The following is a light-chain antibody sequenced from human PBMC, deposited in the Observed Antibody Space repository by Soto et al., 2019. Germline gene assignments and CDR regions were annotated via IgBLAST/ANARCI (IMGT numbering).Light chain of an antibody. CDR3: QSFDSDLSAFV. CDR1: SSNIGAGYD. J-gene: IGLJ1*01. CDR2: GNN. Sequence: SALARAPSISGAPGQRVPISCTGSSSNIGAGYDVHWFQQFPVTAPRLLIHGNNNRPSVVPDRFSGSESGTSASLAIAGLQAGDEAIYYCQSFDSDLSAFVFGTGTKVTVL. V-gene: IGLV1-40*01.